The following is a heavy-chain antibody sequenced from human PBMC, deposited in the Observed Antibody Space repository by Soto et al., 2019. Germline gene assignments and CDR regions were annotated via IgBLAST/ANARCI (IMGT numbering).Heavy chain of an antibody. CDR3: ARDRGIAAAGTRWFDP. CDR2: IIPIFGTA. CDR1: GGTFSSYA. D-gene: IGHD6-13*01. J-gene: IGHJ5*02. V-gene: IGHV1-69*01. Sequence: QVQLVQSGAEVKKPGSSVKVSCKASGGTFSSYAISWVRQAPGQGLEWMGGIIPIFGTANYAQKFQGRVTSTADESTSTADMELSSLRSEDTAVYYCARDRGIAAAGTRWFDPWGQGTLVTVSS.